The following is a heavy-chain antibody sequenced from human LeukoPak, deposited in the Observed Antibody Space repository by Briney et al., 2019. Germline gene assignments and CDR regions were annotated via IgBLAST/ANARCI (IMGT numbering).Heavy chain of an antibody. D-gene: IGHD6-13*01. CDR2: ISLDGSER. Sequence: GGSLRLSCAAPGFTFSSYWMNWVRQAPGKGLEWVASISLDGSERYYVGSVKGRFTISRDNAKKSLYLRMNSLRAEDTAVYYCARDTELSSSFAFDIWGQGTLVTVSS. J-gene: IGHJ3*02. V-gene: IGHV3-7*01. CDR1: GFTFSSYW. CDR3: ARDTELSSSFAFDI.